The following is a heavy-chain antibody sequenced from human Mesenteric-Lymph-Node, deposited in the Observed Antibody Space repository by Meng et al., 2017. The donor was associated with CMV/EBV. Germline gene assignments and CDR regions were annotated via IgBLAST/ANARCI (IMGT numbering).Heavy chain of an antibody. J-gene: IGHJ1*01. V-gene: IGHV3-21*01. CDR2: ISSSSTYI. CDR3: ARGAGYGALDY. Sequence: GESLKISCAASGLTFSSYSMNWVRQAPGEGLEWVSSISSSSTYIYYADSVKGRFTISRDNAKNSLYLQTNSLRAEDTAVYYCARGAGYGALDYWGQGILVTVSS. CDR1: GLTFSSYS. D-gene: IGHD3-10*01.